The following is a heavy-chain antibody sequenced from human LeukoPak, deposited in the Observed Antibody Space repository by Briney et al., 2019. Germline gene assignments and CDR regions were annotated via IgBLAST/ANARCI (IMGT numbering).Heavy chain of an antibody. V-gene: IGHV3-7*01. Sequence: GGSLRLSCAASGFTFSSYWMSWVRQAPGKGLEWVANIKQDGSEKYYVDSVKGRFTISRDNAKNSLYLQMNSLRAEDTAVYYCAREVVVPAAAKAYYYYYYYMDVWGKGTTVTVSS. CDR1: GFTFSSYW. J-gene: IGHJ6*03. D-gene: IGHD2-2*01. CDR2: IKQDGSEK. CDR3: AREVVVPAAAKAYYYYYYYMDV.